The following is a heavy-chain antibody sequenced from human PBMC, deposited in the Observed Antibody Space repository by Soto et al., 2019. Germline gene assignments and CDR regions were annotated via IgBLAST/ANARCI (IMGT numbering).Heavy chain of an antibody. D-gene: IGHD6-19*01. Sequence: SETLSLTCTVSGGSISSGGYYWSWIRQHPGKGLEWIGYIHYSGSTNYSPSLKSRVTISVNTSKNQFSLKLSSVTAADTAVYYCVREGSIAVAGLFDYWGQGTLVTVSS. V-gene: IGHV4-61*08. CDR3: VREGSIAVAGLFDY. J-gene: IGHJ4*02. CDR2: IHYSGST. CDR1: GGSISSGGYY.